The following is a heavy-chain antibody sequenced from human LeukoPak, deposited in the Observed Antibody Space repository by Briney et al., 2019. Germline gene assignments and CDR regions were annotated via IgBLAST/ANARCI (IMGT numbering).Heavy chain of an antibody. D-gene: IGHD6-19*01. Sequence: GGSLRLSCAASGFTFSNYGMHWVRQAPGKGLEWAALISYDGTNKYYADSVKGRFTISRDNSKNTLYLQMNSLRPEDTAVYYCAKPSSRGPYYYYGMDVWGQGTTVTVSS. CDR3: AKPSSRGPYYYYGMDV. V-gene: IGHV3-30*18. CDR2: ISYDGTNK. CDR1: GFTFSNYG. J-gene: IGHJ6*02.